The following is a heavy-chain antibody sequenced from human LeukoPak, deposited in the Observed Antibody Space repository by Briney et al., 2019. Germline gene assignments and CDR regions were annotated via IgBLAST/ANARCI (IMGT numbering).Heavy chain of an antibody. D-gene: IGHD5-24*01. J-gene: IGHJ4*02. CDR2: INHSGST. Sequence: GSLRLSCAASGFTFSSYSMHWVRQPPGKGLEWIGEINHSGSTNYNPSLKSRVTISVDTSKNQFSLKLSSVTAADTAVYYCARRRDGYNFPLGYWGQGTLVTVSS. CDR1: GFTFSSYS. CDR3: ARRRDGYNFPLGY. V-gene: IGHV4-34*01.